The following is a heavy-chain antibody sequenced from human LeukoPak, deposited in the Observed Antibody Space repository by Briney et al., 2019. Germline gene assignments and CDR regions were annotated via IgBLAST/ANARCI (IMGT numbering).Heavy chain of an antibody. Sequence: PGRSLRLSCAASGFTFSSYGMHWVRQAPGKGREGVAVVSYGGSNKYYADSVKGRFTISRDNSKNTLYLQMNSLRAEDTAVYYCAKEMWYNWNDVSWYFDYWGQGTLVTVSS. V-gene: IGHV3-30*18. CDR1: GFTFSSYG. CDR3: AKEMWYNWNDVSWYFDY. J-gene: IGHJ4*02. CDR2: VSYGGSNK. D-gene: IGHD1-20*01.